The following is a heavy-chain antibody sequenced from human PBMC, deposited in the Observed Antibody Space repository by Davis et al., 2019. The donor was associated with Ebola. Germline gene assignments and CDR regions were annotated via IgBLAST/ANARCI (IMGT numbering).Heavy chain of an antibody. CDR1: GFTFSSYS. CDR2: ISSSSSTI. V-gene: IGHV3-48*04. CDR3: ARDFYYGGS. J-gene: IGHJ4*02. Sequence: GESLKISCAASGFTFSSYSMNWVRQAPGKGLEWVSYISSSSSTIYYADSVKGRFTISRDNAKNTLYLQMNSLRAEDTAVYYCARDFYYGGSWGQGTLVTVSS. D-gene: IGHD4-23*01.